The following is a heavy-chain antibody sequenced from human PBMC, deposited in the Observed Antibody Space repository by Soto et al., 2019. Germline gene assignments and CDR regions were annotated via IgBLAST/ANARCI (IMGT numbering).Heavy chain of an antibody. CDR1: GGSISSYY. Sequence: PWETLSLTCTVSGGSISSYYWSWIRQPPLNVLEWIGYIYYSGSTNYNPSLKSRVTISVDTSKNQFSLKLSSVTAADTAVYYCAKDRRLGIAVAAPYYYGMDVWGQGTTVTVSS. V-gene: IGHV4-59*01. D-gene: IGHD6-19*01. CDR2: IYYSGST. CDR3: AKDRRLGIAVAAPYYYGMDV. J-gene: IGHJ6*02.